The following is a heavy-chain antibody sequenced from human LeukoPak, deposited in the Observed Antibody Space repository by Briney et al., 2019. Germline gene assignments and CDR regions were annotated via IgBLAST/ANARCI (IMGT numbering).Heavy chain of an antibody. D-gene: IGHD5-12*01. V-gene: IGHV3-23*01. CDR2: ISGSGSNT. CDR1: GFTFSNYV. J-gene: IGHJ4*02. Sequence: GGSLRLSCAASGFTFSNYVMSWVRQAPGKGLEWVSSISGSGSNTNYADSVKGRFTISRDNSKNTLYLQMNSLRAEDTAVYYCAKGLKGYSAYEQIDYWGQGTLVTVSS. CDR3: AKGLKGYSAYEQIDY.